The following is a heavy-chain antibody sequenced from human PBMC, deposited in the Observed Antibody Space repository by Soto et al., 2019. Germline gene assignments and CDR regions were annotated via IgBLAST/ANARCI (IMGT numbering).Heavy chain of an antibody. V-gene: IGHV4-59*01. D-gene: IGHD3-22*01. CDR2: IYYSRST. J-gene: IGHJ6*02. CDR3: ARGRRGYYTYYYYYGMDV. CDR1: GGSISSYY. Sequence: PSETLSLTCTVSGGSISSYYWSWIRQPPGKGLEWIGYIYYSRSTNYHPSLKSRVTISVDTSKNQFSLKLSSVTAADTAVYYCARGRRGYYTYYYYYGMDVWGQGTTVTVSS.